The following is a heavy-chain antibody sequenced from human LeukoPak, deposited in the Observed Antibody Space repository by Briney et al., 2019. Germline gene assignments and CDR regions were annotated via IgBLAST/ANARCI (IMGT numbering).Heavy chain of an antibody. CDR3: AKEDSSSTYAEYFQH. V-gene: IGHV1-69*06. J-gene: IGHJ1*01. CDR1: GGTFSSYA. Sequence: SVKVSCKASGGTFSSYAISWVRQAPGQGLEWMGGIIPIFGTANYAQKFQGRVTITADKSTSTAYMELSSLRSEDTAVYYCAKEDSSSTYAEYFQHWGQGTLVTVSS. CDR2: IIPIFGTA. D-gene: IGHD6-13*01.